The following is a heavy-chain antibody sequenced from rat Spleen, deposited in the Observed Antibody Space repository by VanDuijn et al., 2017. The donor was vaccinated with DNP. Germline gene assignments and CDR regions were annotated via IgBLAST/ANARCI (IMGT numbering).Heavy chain of an antibody. CDR2: ISYSGST. V-gene: IGHV3-1*01. D-gene: IGHD1-12*02. CDR3: ARGIYYYDGSYYYAMDA. CDR1: GYSITSNY. J-gene: IGHJ4*01. Sequence: EVQLQESGPGLVKPSQSLSLTCSVTGYSITSNYWGWIRKFPGNKMEWIGHISYSGSTRYHPSLKSRISITRDTSKNQFFLQLNSVTTEDTATYYCARGIYYYDGSYYYAMDAWGQGTSVTVSS.